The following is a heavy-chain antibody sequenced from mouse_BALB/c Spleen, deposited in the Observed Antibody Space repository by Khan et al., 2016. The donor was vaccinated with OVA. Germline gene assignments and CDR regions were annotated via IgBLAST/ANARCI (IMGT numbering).Heavy chain of an antibody. J-gene: IGHJ1*01. CDR2: IHPCDSET. V-gene: IGHV1-61*01. CDR1: GYSFTSYW. D-gene: IGHD1-2*01. Sequence: QVQLQQSGAELVRPGASVKLSCKASGYSFTSYWMNWVKQRPGQGLEWIGMIHPCDSETTLNQKFKDKATLTVDKSSSTAYMQLSSPTSEDSAVYYCARGNTASYWYFGVWGAGTTVTVSS. CDR3: ARGNTASYWYFGV.